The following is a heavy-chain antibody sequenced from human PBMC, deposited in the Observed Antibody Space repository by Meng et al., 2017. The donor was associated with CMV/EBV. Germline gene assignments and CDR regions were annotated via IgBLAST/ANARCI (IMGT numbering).Heavy chain of an antibody. CDR1: GFTVSSNY. V-gene: IGHV3-53*01. CDR3: AKVGHIVDAFDI. D-gene: IGHD2-21*01. Sequence: GESLKISCAASGFTVSSNYTSWVRQAPGKGLEWVSVIYSGGSTYYADSVKGRFTISRDNSKNTLYLQMNSLRAEDTAVYYCAKVGHIVDAFDIWGQGTMVTVSS. J-gene: IGHJ3*02. CDR2: IYSGGST.